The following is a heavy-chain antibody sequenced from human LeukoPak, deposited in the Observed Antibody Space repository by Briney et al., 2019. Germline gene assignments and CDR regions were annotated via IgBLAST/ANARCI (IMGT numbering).Heavy chain of an antibody. J-gene: IGHJ4*02. CDR3: AGYYGDYALDY. D-gene: IGHD4-17*01. CDR2: IYYSGST. V-gene: IGHV4-59*12. CDR1: GGSISSYY. Sequence: SETLSLTCTVSGGSISSYYWSWIRQPPGKGLEWIGYIYYSGSTNYNPSLKSRVTISVDTSKNQFSLKLSSVTAADTAVYYCAGYYGDYALDYWGQGTLVTVSS.